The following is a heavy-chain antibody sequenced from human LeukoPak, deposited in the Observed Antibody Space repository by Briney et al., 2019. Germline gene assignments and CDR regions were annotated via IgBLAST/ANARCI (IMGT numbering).Heavy chain of an antibody. Sequence: PGGSLRLSCAASGFTFSSYSMNWVRQAPGKGLEWVSSISSSSSYIYYADSVKGRFTISRDNAKNSLYLQMNSLRAGDTAVYYCARVGENAFDIWGQGTMVTVSS. CDR1: GFTFSSYS. CDR2: ISSSSSYI. CDR3: ARVGENAFDI. D-gene: IGHD3-10*01. J-gene: IGHJ3*02. V-gene: IGHV3-21*01.